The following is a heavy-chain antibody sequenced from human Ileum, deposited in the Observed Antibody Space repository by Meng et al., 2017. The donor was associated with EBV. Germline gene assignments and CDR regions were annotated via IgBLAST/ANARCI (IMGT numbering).Heavy chain of an antibody. CDR2: IYYSGRT. CDR1: GGPINSSSYY. J-gene: IGHJ5*02. V-gene: IGHV4-39*01. D-gene: IGHD6-13*01. Sequence: LQQSGPGLVKPSETLSSPCTVSGGPINSSSYYWGWIRQPPGKGLEWIGSIYYSGRTYYNPSLKSRVTISVDTSKNQFSLKLSSVTAADTAVYYCARPIAAAGWFDPWGQGTLVTVSS. CDR3: ARPIAAAGWFDP.